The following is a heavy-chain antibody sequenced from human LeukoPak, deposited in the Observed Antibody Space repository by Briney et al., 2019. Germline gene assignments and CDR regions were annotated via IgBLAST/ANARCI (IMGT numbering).Heavy chain of an antibody. J-gene: IGHJ4*02. Sequence: EGSLRLSCAASGFTFSSYDMNWVRQAPGKGLEWVSYISSGASAIYYADSVEGRFTISRDNAQNSLYLQMNSLRAEDTAVYYCARENEYSSSSFDYWGQGTLVTVSS. CDR1: GFTFSSYD. D-gene: IGHD6-6*01. CDR2: ISSGASAI. V-gene: IGHV3-48*03. CDR3: ARENEYSSSSFDY.